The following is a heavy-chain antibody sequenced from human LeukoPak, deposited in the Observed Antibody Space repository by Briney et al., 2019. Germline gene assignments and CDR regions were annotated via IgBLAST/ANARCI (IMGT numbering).Heavy chain of an antibody. V-gene: IGHV4-30-2*01. J-gene: IGHJ4*02. Sequence: SETLSLTCTVSGGSISSGGYYWSWIRQPPGKGLEWIGYIYHSGSTYYNPSLRSRVTISVDRSKNQFSLKLSSVTAADTAVYYCARDSPPGYWGQGTLVTVSS. CDR2: IYHSGST. CDR3: ARDSPPGY. CDR1: GGSISSGGYY.